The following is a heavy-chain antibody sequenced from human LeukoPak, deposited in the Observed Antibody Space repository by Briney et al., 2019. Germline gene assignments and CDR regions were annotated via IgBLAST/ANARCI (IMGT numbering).Heavy chain of an antibody. Sequence: PGGSLRLSCAASGFTFSSYSMNWVRQAPGKGLEWVSTVRGSGSTTYYADSVKGRFTISRDNSKNTLSLQLNSLRAEDTAVYYCAKTAIGENYYFDYWGQGTLVTVSS. CDR2: VRGSGSTT. CDR3: AKTAIGENYYFDY. V-gene: IGHV3-23*01. CDR1: GFTFSSYS. J-gene: IGHJ4*02. D-gene: IGHD2-21*02.